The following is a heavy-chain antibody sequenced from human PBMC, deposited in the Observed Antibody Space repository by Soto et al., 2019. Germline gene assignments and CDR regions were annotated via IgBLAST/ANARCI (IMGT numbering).Heavy chain of an antibody. J-gene: IGHJ6*02. CDR1: GFTFTSSA. CDR2: IVVGSGNT. V-gene: IGHV1-58*01. D-gene: IGHD2-2*01. CDR3: AAGVVVTDAYYYYYGMDV. Sequence: SVKVSCKASGFTFTSSAVQWVRQARGQRLEWIGWIVVGSGNTNYAQKFQERVTITRDMSTSTAYMELSSLRSEDTAVYYCAAGVVVTDAYYYYYGMDVWGEGTTVTV.